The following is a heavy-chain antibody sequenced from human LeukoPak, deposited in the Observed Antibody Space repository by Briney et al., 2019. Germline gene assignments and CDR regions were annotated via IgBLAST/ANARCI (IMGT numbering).Heavy chain of an antibody. J-gene: IGHJ3*02. V-gene: IGHV5-51*01. CDR3: ARSYHYYDSSGYYAFDI. CDR1: GYSFTSYW. D-gene: IGHD3-22*01. CDR2: IYPGDSDT. Sequence: PGESLKISCKGSGYSFTSYWIGWVRQMPGKGLEWMGIIYPGDSDTRYSPSFQGQVTISADKSISTAYLQWSSLKASDTAMYYCARSYHYYDSSGYYAFDIWGQGTMVTASS.